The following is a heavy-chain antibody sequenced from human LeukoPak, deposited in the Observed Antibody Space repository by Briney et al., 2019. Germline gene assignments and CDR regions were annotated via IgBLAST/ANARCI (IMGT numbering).Heavy chain of an antibody. Sequence: GASVKVSCKASGYTFTSYYMHWVRQAPGQGLEWMGIINPSGGSTSYAQKFQGRVTMTRDTSTSTVYMELSSLRSEDTAVYYCARDTCDYYCSNTSPGAFDIWGQGTMVTVSS. CDR1: GYTFTSYY. J-gene: IGHJ3*02. CDR3: ARDTCDYYCSNTSPGAFDI. V-gene: IGHV1-46*01. CDR2: INPSGGST. D-gene: IGHD2-2*01.